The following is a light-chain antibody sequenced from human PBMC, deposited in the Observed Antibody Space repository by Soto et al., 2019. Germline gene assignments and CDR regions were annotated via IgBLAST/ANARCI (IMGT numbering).Light chain of an antibody. Sequence: EVVMTQSPGTLSVSPGERATLSCRASQRVSSNLAWYQQKPGQAPRLLIYGASTRATGVPGRFSGSGSGTEFTLTISSLQSEDFAVYYCQQYYDWPYTFGQGTKLEI. J-gene: IGKJ2*01. CDR1: QRVSSN. V-gene: IGKV3-15*01. CDR2: GAS. CDR3: QQYYDWPYT.